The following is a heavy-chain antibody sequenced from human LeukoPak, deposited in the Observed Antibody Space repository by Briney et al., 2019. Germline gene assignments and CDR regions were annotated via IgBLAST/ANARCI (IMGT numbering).Heavy chain of an antibody. CDR1: GFAFNNYS. CDR3: AKSISSGLAATAVGAQFDY. J-gene: IGHJ4*02. CDR2: IRYDGSNK. V-gene: IGHV3-30*02. Sequence: GGSLRLSCAASGFAFNNYSMNWVRQAPGKGLEWVAIIRYDGSNKNYADSVKGRFTISRDNSKNTLYLQMNSLRAEDTAVYYCAKSISSGLAATAVGAQFDYWGQGTLVTVSS. D-gene: IGHD1-26*01.